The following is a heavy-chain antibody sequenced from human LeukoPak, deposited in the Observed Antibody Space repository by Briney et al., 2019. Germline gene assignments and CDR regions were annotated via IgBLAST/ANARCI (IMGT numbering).Heavy chain of an antibody. V-gene: IGHV1-2*06. Sequence: ASVKVSCKASGYTFTGYYMHWVRQAPGQGLEWMGRINPNSGGTNYAQKFQGRVTMTRDTSISTAYMELSRLRSDDTAVNYCARAPVEMATDLYWYFDLWGRGTLVTVSS. D-gene: IGHD5-24*01. CDR3: ARAPVEMATDLYWYFDL. CDR1: GYTFTGYY. J-gene: IGHJ2*01. CDR2: INPNSGGT.